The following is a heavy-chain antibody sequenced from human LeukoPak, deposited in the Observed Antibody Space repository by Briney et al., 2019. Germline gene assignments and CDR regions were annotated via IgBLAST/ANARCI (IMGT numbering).Heavy chain of an antibody. D-gene: IGHD3-22*01. CDR2: ISYDGSNK. V-gene: IGHV3-30*18. Sequence: GGSLRLSCAASGFTFSSYGMHWVRQAPGKGLEWVAVISYDGSNKYYADSVKGRFTISRDNSKNTLYLQMNSLRAEDTAVYYCAKDGYYYDSSGYPDFWGQGTLVTVSS. CDR3: AKDGYYYDSSGYPDF. CDR1: GFTFSSYG. J-gene: IGHJ4*02.